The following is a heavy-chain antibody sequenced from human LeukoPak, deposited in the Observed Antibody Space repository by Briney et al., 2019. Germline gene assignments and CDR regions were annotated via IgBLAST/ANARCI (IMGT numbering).Heavy chain of an antibody. D-gene: IGHD2-8*01. CDR1: GGYISSYY. CDR3: ARDRGYCTNGVCRNLPLYDY. V-gene: IGHV4-38-2*02. CDR2: IYHSGST. Sequence: SETLSLTCTVSGGYISSYYWSWIRQPPGKGLEWIGSIYHSGSTYYNPSLKSRVTISVDTSKNQFSLKLSSVTAADTAVYYCARDRGYCTNGVCRNLPLYDYWGQGTLVTVSS. J-gene: IGHJ4*02.